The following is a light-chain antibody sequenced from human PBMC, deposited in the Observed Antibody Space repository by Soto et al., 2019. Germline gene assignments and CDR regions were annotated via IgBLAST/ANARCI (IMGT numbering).Light chain of an antibody. V-gene: IGKV3-20*01. J-gene: IGKJ2*01. CDR3: QLYGGLHAGSLYT. CDR1: QSISSTY. CDR2: GAS. Sequence: EIMLTQSPGTLSLSPGERATLSCRASQSISSTYLAWYQQRPGQAPRLLMYGASSRATGIPDRFSGSGSGTDFTLTISRLESEDSAAYYCQLYGGLHAGSLYTFGQGTKLEIK.